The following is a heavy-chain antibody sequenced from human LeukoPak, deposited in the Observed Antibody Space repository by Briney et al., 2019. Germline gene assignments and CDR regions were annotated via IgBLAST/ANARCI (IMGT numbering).Heavy chain of an antibody. Sequence: GGTLRLSCAASGFTFSSYGMSWVRQAPGKGLEWVSAISGSGGSTYYADSVKGRFTISRDNSKNTLYLQMNSLRAEDTAVYYCAKSDILTGYGRYYFDYWGQGTLVTVSS. V-gene: IGHV3-23*01. CDR1: GFTFSSYG. J-gene: IGHJ4*02. CDR3: AKSDILTGYGRYYFDY. D-gene: IGHD3-9*01. CDR2: ISGSGGST.